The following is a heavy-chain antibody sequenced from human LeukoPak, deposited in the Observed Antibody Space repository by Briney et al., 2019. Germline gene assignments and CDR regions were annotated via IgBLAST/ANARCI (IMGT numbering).Heavy chain of an antibody. V-gene: IGHV4-31*03. CDR3: ARVSTGWFDP. D-gene: IGHD5/OR15-5a*01. CDR1: GGSISSGGYY. Sequence: SQTLSLTCTVSGGSISSGGYYWSWIRQHPGRGLEWIGYIYYSGSTYYNPSLKSRVTISVDTSKNQFSLKLSSVTAADMAVYYCARVSTGWFDPWGQGTLVTVSS. CDR2: IYYSGST. J-gene: IGHJ5*02.